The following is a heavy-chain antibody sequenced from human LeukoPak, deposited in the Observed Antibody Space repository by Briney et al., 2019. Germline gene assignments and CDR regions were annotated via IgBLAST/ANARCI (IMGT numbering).Heavy chain of an antibody. D-gene: IGHD3-22*01. CDR3: ARVRSSYYYESSGYYHYDAFDI. J-gene: IGHJ3*02. CDR1: GFSFSPYS. Sequence: PGGSLRLSCAGSGFSFSPYSMNWLRQAPGKGREWGSYIDSSSGTIYYADSVRGRFTISGDNAKNSLYLQMNSLRAEDTAVYYCARVRSSYYYESSGYYHYDAFDIWGQGTMVTVSS. CDR2: IDSSSGTI. V-gene: IGHV3-48*01.